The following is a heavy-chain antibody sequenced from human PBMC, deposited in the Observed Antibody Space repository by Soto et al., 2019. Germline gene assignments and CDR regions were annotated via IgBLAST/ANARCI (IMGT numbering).Heavy chain of an antibody. V-gene: IGHV4-59*01. CDR3: ARGRGAALLGYLSYYYYYMDV. D-gene: IGHD6-6*01. CDR2: IYYSGST. Sequence: PSETLSLTCTVSGGSISSYYWSWIRQPPGKGLEWIGYIYYSGSTNYNPSLKSRVTISVDTSKNQFSLKLSSVTAADTAVYYCARGRGAALLGYLSYYYYYMDVWGKGTTVTVSS. CDR1: GGSISSYY. J-gene: IGHJ6*03.